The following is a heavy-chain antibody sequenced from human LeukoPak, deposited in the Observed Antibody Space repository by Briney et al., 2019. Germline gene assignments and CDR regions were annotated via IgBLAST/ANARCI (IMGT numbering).Heavy chain of an antibody. Sequence: ASVKVSCKVSGYTLTELSMHWVRQAPGKGLEWMGGFDPEDGETIYAQKFQGRVTMTEDTSTDTAYMELSSLRSEDTAVYYCARATYYCDSSGYYVFYFDNWGQGTLVTVSS. CDR1: GYTLTELS. V-gene: IGHV1-24*01. CDR3: ARATYYCDSSGYYVFYFDN. CDR2: FDPEDGET. J-gene: IGHJ4*02. D-gene: IGHD3-22*01.